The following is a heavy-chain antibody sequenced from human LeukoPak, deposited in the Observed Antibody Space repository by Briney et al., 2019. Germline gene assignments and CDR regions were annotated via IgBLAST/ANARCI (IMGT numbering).Heavy chain of an antibody. Sequence: RAGGSLRLSCAASGFTFSSYWMSWVRQAPGKGLEWVANIKQDGSEKYYVDSVKGRFTISRDNAKNSLYLQMNSLRAEDTAVYYCASDTLGRAFDIWGQGTMVTVSS. CDR1: GFTFSSYW. D-gene: IGHD3-10*01. CDR3: ASDTLGRAFDI. CDR2: IKQDGSEK. J-gene: IGHJ3*02. V-gene: IGHV3-7*01.